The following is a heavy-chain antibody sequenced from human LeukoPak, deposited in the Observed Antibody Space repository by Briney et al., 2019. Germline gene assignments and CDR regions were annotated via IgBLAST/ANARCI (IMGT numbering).Heavy chain of an antibody. V-gene: IGHV1-46*01. Sequence: ASVKVSCKASGYTFTSYNINWVRQAPGQGLEWMGIINPSGGSTNYAQKFQGRVTMTRDTSTSTVYMELSSLRSEDTAVYYCARVPLRPLLWFGEFDTYYFDYWGQGTLVTVSS. J-gene: IGHJ4*02. CDR2: INPSGGST. CDR3: ARVPLRPLLWFGEFDTYYFDY. CDR1: GYTFTSYN. D-gene: IGHD3-10*01.